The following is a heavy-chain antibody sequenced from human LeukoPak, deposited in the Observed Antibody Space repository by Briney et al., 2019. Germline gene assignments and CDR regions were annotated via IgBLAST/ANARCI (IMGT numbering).Heavy chain of an antibody. Sequence: RSLRLSCAASGFTFSYYTMHWVRQAPGKGLEWVAVISYDGSNKYYADSVKGRFTISRDNSKNTLYLQMNSLRAEDTAVYYCARVLNYYDSSGYYFSYWGQGTLVTVSS. CDR2: ISYDGSNK. V-gene: IGHV3-30-3*01. CDR1: GFTFSYYT. J-gene: IGHJ4*02. D-gene: IGHD3-22*01. CDR3: ARVLNYYDSSGYYFSY.